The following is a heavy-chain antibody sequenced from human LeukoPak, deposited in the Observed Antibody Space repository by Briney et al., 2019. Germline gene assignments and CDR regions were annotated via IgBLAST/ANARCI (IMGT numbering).Heavy chain of an antibody. CDR1: GFTFSSYA. Sequence: PGGSLRLSCAASGFTFSSYAMSWVRQAPGKGLEWVSAISGSGGSTYYADSVKGRFTISRDNSKNTLYLQMNSLRAEDTAVYYCAKRLSDRQWLVPDWFDPWGQGTLVTVSS. J-gene: IGHJ5*02. V-gene: IGHV3-23*01. D-gene: IGHD6-19*01. CDR3: AKRLSDRQWLVPDWFDP. CDR2: ISGSGGST.